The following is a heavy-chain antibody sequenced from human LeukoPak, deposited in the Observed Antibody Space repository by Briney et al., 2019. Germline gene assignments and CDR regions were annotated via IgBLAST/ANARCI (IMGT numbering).Heavy chain of an antibody. CDR3: ARVPFPYDSSGYYFDY. D-gene: IGHD3-22*01. CDR2: INHSGST. V-gene: IGHV4-34*01. Sequence: PSETLSLTCAVYGGSFSGYYWSWLRQPPGKGLEWIGEINHSGSTNYNPSLKSRVTISVDTSKNQFSLKLSSVTAADTAVYYCARVPFPYDSSGYYFDYWGQGTLVTVSS. J-gene: IGHJ4*02. CDR1: GGSFSGYY.